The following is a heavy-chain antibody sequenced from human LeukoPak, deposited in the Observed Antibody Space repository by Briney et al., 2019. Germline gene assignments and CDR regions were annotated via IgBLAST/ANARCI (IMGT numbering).Heavy chain of an antibody. CDR3: AKDLGYSYGSFDY. J-gene: IGHJ4*02. V-gene: IGHV3-23*01. CDR2: ISGSGGST. CDR1: GFTFSSYA. Sequence: GGSLRLACAAYGFTFSSYAMSWVRQAPGKGLEWVSAISGSGGSTYYADSVKGRFTISRDNSKNTLYLQMNSLRAEDTAVYYCAKDLGYSYGSFDYWGQGTLVTVSS. D-gene: IGHD5-18*01.